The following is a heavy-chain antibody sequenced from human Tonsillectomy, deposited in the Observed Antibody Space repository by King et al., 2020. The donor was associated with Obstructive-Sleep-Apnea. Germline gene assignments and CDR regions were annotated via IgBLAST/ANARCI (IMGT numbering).Heavy chain of an antibody. V-gene: IGHV5-10-1*03. J-gene: IGHJ6*02. CDR1: GSRFTNYW. D-gene: IGHD3-22*01. Sequence: VQLVQSGAEVKKPGESLRISCKGFGSRFTNYWITWVRQMPGKGLEWMGRIDPSDSYTNYSPSFQGHVTMSADKSISTAYLQWSSLRASDTAMYYCARPFDYDSSGYNYYGVDVWGQGTTVTVSS. CDR2: IDPSDSYT. CDR3: ARPFDYDSSGYNYYGVDV.